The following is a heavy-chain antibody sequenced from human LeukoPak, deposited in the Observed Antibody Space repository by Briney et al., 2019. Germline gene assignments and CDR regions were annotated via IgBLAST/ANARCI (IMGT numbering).Heavy chain of an antibody. Sequence: GASVKVSCKASGYTFTGYYMHWVRQAPGQGLEWMGLIHPNDGDTKYAQEFQDRVTMTRDTSTSTVYMELSSLRSEDTAVYYCARALRGYYDSSGYYYSGHDYWGQGTLVTVSS. V-gene: IGHV1-46*01. D-gene: IGHD3-22*01. CDR3: ARALRGYYDSSGYYYSGHDY. CDR2: IHPNDGDT. J-gene: IGHJ4*02. CDR1: GYTFTGYY.